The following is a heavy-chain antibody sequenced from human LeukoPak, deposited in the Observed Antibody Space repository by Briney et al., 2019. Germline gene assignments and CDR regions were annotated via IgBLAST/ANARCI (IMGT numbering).Heavy chain of an antibody. Sequence: SETLSLTCTVSGGSISSYYWSWIRQPPGKGLEWIGYIYYSGSNNYNPSLKSRVTISVDTSKNQFSLKLSSVTAADTAVYYCARVEVDTAMAVDYWGQGTLVTVSS. D-gene: IGHD5-18*01. CDR1: GGSISSYY. CDR2: IYYSGSN. V-gene: IGHV4-59*01. J-gene: IGHJ4*02. CDR3: ARVEVDTAMAVDY.